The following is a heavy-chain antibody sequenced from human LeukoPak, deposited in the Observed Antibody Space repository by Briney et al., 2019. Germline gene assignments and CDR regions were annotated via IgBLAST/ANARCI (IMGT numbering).Heavy chain of an antibody. V-gene: IGHV1-46*01. CDR3: EREGGREYVLDYYLDY. CDR1: GYTFTSYY. CDR2: INPSGGST. D-gene: IGHD2-8*01. J-gene: IGHJ4*02. Sequence: GASVNVSCKASGYTFTSYYMHWVRQAPGQGVEWMGIINPSGGSTTYAQKFQGRVTMTMDTSTSTVYMELSSLRSEDTAVYYCEREGGREYVLDYYLDYWGQGTLVTVSS.